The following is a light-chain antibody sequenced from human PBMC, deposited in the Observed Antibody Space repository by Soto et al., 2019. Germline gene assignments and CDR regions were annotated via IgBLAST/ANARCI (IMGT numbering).Light chain of an antibody. CDR3: QQYNEWPIT. V-gene: IGKV3-15*01. CDR1: QSVGSL. J-gene: IGKJ5*01. Sequence: SPATLSLSPGERATLSCRASQSVGSLLAWYQQKPGQAPRLLIYRASTRATGISGRFSGSGSGTEFTLTITSLQSEDFAVYYCQQYNEWPITFGQGTRLEIK. CDR2: RAS.